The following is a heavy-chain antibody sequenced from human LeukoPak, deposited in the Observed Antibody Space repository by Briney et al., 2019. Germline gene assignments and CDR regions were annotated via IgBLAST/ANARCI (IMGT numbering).Heavy chain of an antibody. V-gene: IGHV3-9*01. D-gene: IGHD6-13*01. CDR2: ISWNSGSI. J-gene: IGHJ5*02. Sequence: GGSLRLSCAASGFTFDDYAMHWVRQAPGKGLEWVSGISWNSGSIAYADSVKGRFTISRDNAKNSLYLQMNSLRAEDTALYYCAKAHGYSSSWYGSWGQGTLVTVSS. CDR1: GFTFDDYA. CDR3: AKAHGYSSSWYGS.